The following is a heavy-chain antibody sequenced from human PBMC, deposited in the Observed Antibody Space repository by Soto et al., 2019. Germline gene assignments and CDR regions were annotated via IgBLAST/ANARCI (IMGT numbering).Heavy chain of an antibody. CDR2: VYHTGRT. D-gene: IGHD3-3*01. CDR3: ARDFAYFDS. CDR1: GGSFKSGSYS. Sequence: KTSETLSLTCTVSGGSFKSGSYSWSWIRQPPGKGLEWIGYVYHTGRTSYNPSLKSRVSISMDTSKNQFSPNLDSVTAADTAVYFCARDFAYFDSWGQGTLVTVSS. V-gene: IGHV4-61*01. J-gene: IGHJ4*02.